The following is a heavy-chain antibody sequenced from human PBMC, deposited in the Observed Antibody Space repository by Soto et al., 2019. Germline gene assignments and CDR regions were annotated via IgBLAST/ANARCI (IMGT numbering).Heavy chain of an antibody. V-gene: IGHV4-59*01. Sequence: QVQLQESGPGLVKPSETLSLTCTVSGGSISSYYWSWIRQPPGKGLEWIGYIYYSGSTNYNPSLTSQVTKSVDTSKNQFSLKLSSVTAADTAVYYCARDSPRAGGYYGGYYGMDVWGQGTTVTVSS. CDR1: GGSISSYY. CDR3: ARDSPRAGGYYGGYYGMDV. J-gene: IGHJ6*02. CDR2: IYYSGST. D-gene: IGHD4-17*01.